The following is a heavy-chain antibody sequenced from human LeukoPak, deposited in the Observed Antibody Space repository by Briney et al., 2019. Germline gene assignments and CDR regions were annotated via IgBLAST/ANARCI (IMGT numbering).Heavy chain of an antibody. CDR2: ISGSSSII. CDR3: ARRRFEMATGEDWFDP. D-gene: IGHD5-24*01. CDR1: GFTFSSYS. V-gene: IGHV3-48*02. Sequence: PGGSLRLSCAGTGFTFSSYSMNWVRQAPGKGLEWVSYISGSSSIIYNADSVKGRFTISRDNAKNSLYLQMNSLRDEDTAVYYCARRRFEMATGEDWFDPWGQGTLVTVSS. J-gene: IGHJ5*02.